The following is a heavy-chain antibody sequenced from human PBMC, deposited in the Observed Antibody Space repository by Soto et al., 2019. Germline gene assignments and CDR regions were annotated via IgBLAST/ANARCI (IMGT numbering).Heavy chain of an antibody. J-gene: IGHJ6*02. V-gene: IGHV2-70*11. CDR1: GFSLSTSGMC. D-gene: IGHD6-6*01. CDR3: ARSRLEYSSSSPYYYGMDV. Sequence: SGPTLVNPTQTLTLTCTSSGFSLSTSGMCVSWIRQPPGKALEWLARIDWDDDKYYSTSLKTRLTISKDTSKNQVVLTMTNMDPVDTATYYCARSRLEYSSSSPYYYGMDVWGQGTTVTVSS. CDR2: IDWDDDK.